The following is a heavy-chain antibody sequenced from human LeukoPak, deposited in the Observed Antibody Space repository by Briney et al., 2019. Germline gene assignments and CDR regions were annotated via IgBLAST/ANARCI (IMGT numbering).Heavy chain of an antibody. CDR3: AIVVAGTSHDAFDI. CDR1: GYTFTSYG. Sequence: ASVKVSCKASGYTFTSYGISWVRQAPGQGLEWMGWISAYNGNTNYAQKLQGRVTMTTDTSTSTAYMELRSLRSDDTAVYYCAIVVAGTSHDAFDIWGQGTMVTVSS. J-gene: IGHJ3*02. V-gene: IGHV1-18*04. CDR2: ISAYNGNT. D-gene: IGHD6-19*01.